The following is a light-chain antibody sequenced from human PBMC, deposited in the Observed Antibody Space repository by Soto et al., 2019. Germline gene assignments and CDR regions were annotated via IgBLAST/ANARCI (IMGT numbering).Light chain of an antibody. CDR1: QSVTSNF. V-gene: IGKV3-20*01. J-gene: IGKJ1*01. CDR3: QQYDTFPRT. CDR2: GAS. Sequence: EIVLTQSPGTLSLSPGERATLSCRASQSVTSNFLAWYQQKPGQAPRLLIYGASSRATGIPDRFSGSGSGTEFTLTISSLQPDDFATFYCQQYDTFPRTFGQGTKVDIK.